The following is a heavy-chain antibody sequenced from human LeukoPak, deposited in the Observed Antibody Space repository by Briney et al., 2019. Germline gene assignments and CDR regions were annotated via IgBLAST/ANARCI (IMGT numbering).Heavy chain of an antibody. J-gene: IGHJ4*02. D-gene: IGHD4-17*01. CDR1: AGTFRRYA. V-gene: IGHV1-69*01. CDR3: AIFQGTYRDNDNDF. CDR2: IIPMINTP. Sequence: SVKVSCMASAGTFRRYAINWVRQAPGKGLEWMGGIIPMINTPKYGQRFQGRVTITADDSSSTGYMEVSSLRSEDTAVYFCAIFQGTYRDNDNDFWGQGTLVTVSS.